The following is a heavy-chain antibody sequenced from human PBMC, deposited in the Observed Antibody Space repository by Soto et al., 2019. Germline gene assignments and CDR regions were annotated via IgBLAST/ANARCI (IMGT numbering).Heavy chain of an antibody. D-gene: IGHD2-8*02. V-gene: IGHV3-23*01. CDR2: ILVGGST. CDR1: GFICSSYD. CDR3: AKATATGGGAFEI. Sequence: EVQLLESGGGLVQPGGSLTLSCAASGFICSSYDMSWVRQAPGKGLEWVSTILVGGSTHYEDSVKGRFTISRDTSKNTVYLQMNSLTAGYTAVYYCAKATATGGGAFEISGQGTMVTVSS. J-gene: IGHJ3*02.